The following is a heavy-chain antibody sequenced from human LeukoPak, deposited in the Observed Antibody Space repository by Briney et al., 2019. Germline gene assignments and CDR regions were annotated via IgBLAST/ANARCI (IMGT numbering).Heavy chain of an antibody. CDR3: ARDLVQLAHSGYFQH. CDR2: ISSSSSYI. J-gene: IGHJ1*01. CDR1: GFTFSIYS. Sequence: GGSLRLSCAASGFTFSIYSMNWVRQAPGKGLEWVSSISSSSSYIYYADSVKGRFTISRDNAKNSLYLQMNSLRAEDTAVYYCARDLVQLAHSGYFQHWGQGTLVTVSS. D-gene: IGHD2-2*01. V-gene: IGHV3-21*01.